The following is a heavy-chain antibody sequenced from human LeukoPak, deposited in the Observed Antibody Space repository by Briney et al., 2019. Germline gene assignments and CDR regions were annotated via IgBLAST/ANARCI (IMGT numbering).Heavy chain of an antibody. D-gene: IGHD6-13*01. CDR3: ARDDQGSSWYLGHSDAIDI. J-gene: IGHJ3*02. CDR2: ISSGSSYI. Sequence: GGSLRLSCAASGFTFSSYSMNWVRQAPGKGLEWVSSISSGSSYIYYADSVKGRFTTSRDNAKNSLFLQMNSLRAEDTAMYYCARDDQGSSWYLGHSDAIDIWGQGTMVTVSS. CDR1: GFTFSSYS. V-gene: IGHV3-21*01.